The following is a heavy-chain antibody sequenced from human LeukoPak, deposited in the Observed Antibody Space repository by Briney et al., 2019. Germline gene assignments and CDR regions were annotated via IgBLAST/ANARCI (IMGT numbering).Heavy chain of an antibody. CDR2: IKSKSDGGTI. D-gene: IGHD6-13*01. J-gene: IGHJ4*02. CDR3: TTDLGIPSGGDFDC. V-gene: IGHV3-15*01. CDR1: GFTFSNAW. Sequence: GGSLGLSCAASGFTFSNAWMSWVRQAPGKGLEWVGRIKSKSDGGTIDYGAPVKGRFTISRDDSKNTLYLQMSSLKTEDTAVYYCTTDLGIPSGGDFDCWGQGTLVTVSS.